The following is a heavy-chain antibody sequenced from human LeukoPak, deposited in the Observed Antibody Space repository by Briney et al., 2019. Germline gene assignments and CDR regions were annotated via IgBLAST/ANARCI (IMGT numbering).Heavy chain of an antibody. Sequence: SETLSLTCTVSGGSISSYYWSWIRQPAGKGLEWIGRVHISGRTNYNPSLKSRVTMSVDTSQNQFSLELSSVTTADTAVYYCARGSHGMDVWGQGTTVTVSS. CDR2: VHISGRT. CDR1: GGSISSYY. J-gene: IGHJ6*02. V-gene: IGHV4-4*07. CDR3: ARGSHGMDV.